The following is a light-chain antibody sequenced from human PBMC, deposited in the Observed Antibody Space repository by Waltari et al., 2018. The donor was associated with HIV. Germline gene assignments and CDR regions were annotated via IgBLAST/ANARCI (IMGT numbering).Light chain of an antibody. V-gene: IGLV1-40*01. J-gene: IGLJ2*01. Sequence: QSVLTQPPSVSGAPGQRVTISCPVSSSNLGAGYDVHWDQQLPGTAPKLLIYGNSNRPSGVPDRFSGSKSGTSASLAITGLQAEDEADYYCQSYDSSLSGVVFGGGTKLTVL. CDR2: GNS. CDR3: QSYDSSLSGVV. CDR1: SSNLGAGYD.